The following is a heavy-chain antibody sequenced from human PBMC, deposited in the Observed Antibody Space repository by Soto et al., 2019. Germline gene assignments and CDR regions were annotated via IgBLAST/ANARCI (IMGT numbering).Heavy chain of an antibody. D-gene: IGHD3-16*01. CDR1: GGSISSSSYY. J-gene: IGHJ4*02. CDR2: IYYSGST. V-gene: IGHV4-39*07. Sequence: SETLSLTCTVSGGSISSSSYYWGWIRQPPGKGLEWIGSIYYSGSTYYNPSLKSRVTISVDKSKNQFSLKLSSVTAADTAVYYCARDLRLGYFDYWGQGTLVTVS. CDR3: ARDLRLGYFDY.